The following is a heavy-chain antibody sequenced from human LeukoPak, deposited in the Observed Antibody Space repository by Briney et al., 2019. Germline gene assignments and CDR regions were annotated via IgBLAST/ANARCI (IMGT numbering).Heavy chain of an antibody. CDR1: GYTFTGYY. CDR2: INPNSGGT. Sequence: ASVKVSCKASGYTFTGYYMHWVRQAPGQGLEWMGWINPNSGGTNYAQKFQGRVTMTTDTSTSTAYMELRSLRSDDAAVYYCARDKATMVRGVTPFYWGQGTLVTVSS. CDR3: ARDKATMVRGVTPFY. J-gene: IGHJ4*02. V-gene: IGHV1-2*02. D-gene: IGHD3-10*01.